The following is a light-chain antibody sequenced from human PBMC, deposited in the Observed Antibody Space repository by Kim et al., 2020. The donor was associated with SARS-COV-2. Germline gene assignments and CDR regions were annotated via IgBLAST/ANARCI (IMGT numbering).Light chain of an antibody. CDR1: KLGDKY. CDR2: QDS. CDR3: QAWDSSTVV. Sequence: VHPGQTASITCAGDKLGDKYACWYQQKPGQSPVLVIYQDSKRPSGIPERFSGSNSGNTATLTISGTQAMDEADYYCQAWDSSTVVFGGGTQLTVL. J-gene: IGLJ2*01. V-gene: IGLV3-1*01.